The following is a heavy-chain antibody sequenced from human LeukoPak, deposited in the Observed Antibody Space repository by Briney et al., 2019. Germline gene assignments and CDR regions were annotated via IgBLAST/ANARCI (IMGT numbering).Heavy chain of an antibody. CDR2: IYTSGST. CDR3: ARDRWNDVHHWFDP. Sequence: PSETLSLACTVSGGSISSYYWSWIRQPAGKGLEWIGRIYTSGSTNYNPSLKSRVTMSVDTPKNQFSLKLSSVTAADTAVYYCARDRWNDVHHWFDPGGQGTLVTVS. J-gene: IGHJ5*02. D-gene: IGHD1-1*01. V-gene: IGHV4-4*07. CDR1: GGSISSYY.